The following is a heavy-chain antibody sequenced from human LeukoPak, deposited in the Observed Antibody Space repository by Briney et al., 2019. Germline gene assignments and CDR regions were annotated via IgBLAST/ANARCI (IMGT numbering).Heavy chain of an antibody. Sequence: SETLSLTCTVSGASISSYYWSWIRQPPGKGLEWIGYIYYSGSTNYNPSLKSRVTISVDTSKNQFSLKLSSVTAADTAVYYCASSGRYCGGDCLEWFDPWGQGTLVTVSS. D-gene: IGHD2-21*02. J-gene: IGHJ5*02. V-gene: IGHV4-59*01. CDR1: GASISSYY. CDR3: ASSGRYCGGDCLEWFDP. CDR2: IYYSGST.